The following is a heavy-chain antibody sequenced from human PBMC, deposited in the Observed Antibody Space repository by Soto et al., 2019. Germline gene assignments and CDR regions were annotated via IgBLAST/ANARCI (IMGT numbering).Heavy chain of an antibody. J-gene: IGHJ6*02. D-gene: IGHD3-16*01. CDR2: IVPMLGTP. V-gene: IGHV1-69*01. CDR1: GGTFDNFI. Sequence: QVQLVQSGAEVKEPGSSVRVSCKASGGTFDNFIMNWVRQTPGQGLEWMGGIVPMLGTPTYAEKFKGRVTISATGSPTIIFMEVTRPRSDHSAIYCSAINTAYSPTVSQLSAMAVWREGTTVTVS. CDR3: AINTAYSPTVSQLSAMAV.